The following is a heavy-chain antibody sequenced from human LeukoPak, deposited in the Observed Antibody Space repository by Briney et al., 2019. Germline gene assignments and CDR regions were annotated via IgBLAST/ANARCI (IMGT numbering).Heavy chain of an antibody. CDR3: ARVDSSGYYYPDY. D-gene: IGHD3-22*01. Sequence: GGSLRLSCAVSGFTFSSYSMNWVRQAPGKGLEWVSSISSGSDYIYYADSVKGRFTISRDNAKNSLYLQMNSLRVEDTAVYYCARVDSSGYYYPDYWGQGTLVTVSS. J-gene: IGHJ4*02. CDR2: ISSGSDYI. V-gene: IGHV3-21*01. CDR1: GFTFSSYS.